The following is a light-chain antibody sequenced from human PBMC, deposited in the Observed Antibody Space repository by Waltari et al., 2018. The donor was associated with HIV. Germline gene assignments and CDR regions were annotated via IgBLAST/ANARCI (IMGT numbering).Light chain of an antibody. Sequence: QSALTQPASVSGSPGQSITISCTGTTSDLGNYNYVSWYQHHPGRAPKLIIYEVSNRPSGVSTRFSGSKSGNTASLTVSGLHAEDEGDYYCSSYSSSTSPYVFGTGTKVTVV. J-gene: IGLJ1*01. CDR2: EVS. CDR1: TSDLGNYNY. V-gene: IGLV2-14*01. CDR3: SSYSSSTSPYV.